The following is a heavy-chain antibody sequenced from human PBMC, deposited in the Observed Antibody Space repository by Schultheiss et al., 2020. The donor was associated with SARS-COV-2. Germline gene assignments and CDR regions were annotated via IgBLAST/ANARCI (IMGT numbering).Heavy chain of an antibody. Sequence: SETLSLTCTVSGGSISSSSYYWSWIRQSPGKGLEWIGYIFYIGSTNYNPSLKNRVTISIDTSKNQFSLNLTSVTAADTAVYYCARGWGYSEYWGLGTLVTVSS. D-gene: IGHD1-26*01. V-gene: IGHV4-61*01. CDR2: IFYIGST. CDR1: GGSISSSSYY. J-gene: IGHJ4*02. CDR3: ARGWGYSEY.